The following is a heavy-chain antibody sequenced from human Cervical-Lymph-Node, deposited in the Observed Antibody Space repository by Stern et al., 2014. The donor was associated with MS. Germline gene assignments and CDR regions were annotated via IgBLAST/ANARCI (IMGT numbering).Heavy chain of an antibody. CDR2: IYYSGST. V-gene: IGHV4-39*01. Sequence: QVQLQESGPGLVKPSETLSLTCTVSGGSISSSSYYWGWIRQPPGKGLEWIGSIYYSGSTYYNPSLKSRVTISVDTSKNHFSLKLSSVTAADTAVYYCARHPYSGYSRYFDYWGQGTLVTVSS. CDR3: ARHPYSGYSRYFDY. CDR1: GGSISSSSYY. D-gene: IGHD5-12*01. J-gene: IGHJ4*02.